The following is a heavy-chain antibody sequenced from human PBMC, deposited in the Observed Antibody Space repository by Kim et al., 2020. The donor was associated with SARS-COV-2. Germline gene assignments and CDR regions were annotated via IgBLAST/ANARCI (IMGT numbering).Heavy chain of an antibody. CDR1: GFTFSTYS. CDR3: ARDQQPAAPGVDAFDI. V-gene: IGHV3-21*01. J-gene: IGHJ3*02. D-gene: IGHD2-2*01. Sequence: GGSLRLSCVASGFTFSTYSMNWVRQAPGKGLEWVSSISSSSNYIYYADSVKGRFTISRDNAKKSLYLQMNSLRAEDTAVYYCARDQQPAAPGVDAFDIWGQGTMVTVSS. CDR2: ISSSSNYI.